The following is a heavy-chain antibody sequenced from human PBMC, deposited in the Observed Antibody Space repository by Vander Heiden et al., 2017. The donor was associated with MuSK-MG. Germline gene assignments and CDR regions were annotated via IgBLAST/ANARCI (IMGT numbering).Heavy chain of an antibody. CDR3: AGPVTYDAFDI. J-gene: IGHJ3*02. V-gene: IGHV4-39*01. Sequence: GGSISSSSYYWGWIRQPPGKGLEWIGSIYYSGSTYYNPSLKSRVTISVDTSKNQFSLKMSSVTAADTAVYYVAGPVTYDAFDIWGQGTMVTVSS. CDR2: IYYSGST. CDR1: GGSISSSSYY. D-gene: IGHD4-4*01.